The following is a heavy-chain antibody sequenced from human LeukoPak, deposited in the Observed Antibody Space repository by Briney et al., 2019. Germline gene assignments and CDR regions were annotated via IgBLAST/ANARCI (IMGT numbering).Heavy chain of an antibody. CDR3: ARYSGTFSNSYFDC. Sequence: GGSLRLSCAASGFTFSSYAMSWVRQAPGKGLEWVSGISGSDGSTYYADSVKGRFIISRDNSKNTLYLQMSSLRAEDTAVYYCARYSGTFSNSYFDCWGQGTLVTVSS. CDR2: ISGSDGST. J-gene: IGHJ4*02. D-gene: IGHD1-26*01. V-gene: IGHV3-23*01. CDR1: GFTFSSYA.